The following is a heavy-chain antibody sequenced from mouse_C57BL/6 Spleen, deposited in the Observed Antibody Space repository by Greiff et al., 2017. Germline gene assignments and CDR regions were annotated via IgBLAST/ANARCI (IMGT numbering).Heavy chain of an antibody. CDR1: GYTFTSYW. J-gene: IGHJ1*03. D-gene: IGHD1-1*01. Sequence: QVQLQQPRAELVRPGSSVKLSCKASGYTFTSYWMHWVKQRPIQGLEWIGNIDPSDSETHYNQKFKDKATLTVDKSSSTAYMQLSSLTSEDSAVYYCARDGSRSYWYFDVWGTGTTVTVSS. V-gene: IGHV1-52*01. CDR2: IDPSDSET. CDR3: ARDGSRSYWYFDV.